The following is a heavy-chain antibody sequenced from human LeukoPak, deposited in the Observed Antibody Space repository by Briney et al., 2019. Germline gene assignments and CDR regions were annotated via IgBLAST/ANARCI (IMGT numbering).Heavy chain of an antibody. CDR2: IFYSGST. CDR1: GGSISTSNYY. Sequence: SETLSLTCTVSGGSISTSNYYWGWVRQPPGTGLEWVGNIFYSGSTYYGPFLKCRLTISLDTFRHQFSLMLNSVTSAATALYYCTKSNGYGLIDSWGQGTMVTVSS. V-gene: IGHV4-39*07. J-gene: IGHJ3*01. D-gene: IGHD3-10*01. CDR3: TKSNGYGLIDS.